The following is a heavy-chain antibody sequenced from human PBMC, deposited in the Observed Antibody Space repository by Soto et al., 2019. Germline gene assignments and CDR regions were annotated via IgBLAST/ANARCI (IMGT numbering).Heavy chain of an antibody. CDR2: IIPIFGTA. Sequence: QVQLVQSGAEVKKPGSSVKVSCKASGGTFSSYAISWVRQAPGQGLEWMGGIIPIFGTANYAQKFQGRVTITADESTSTAYMELSSLRSEDTAVYYCARWPYSYGRPSGGMDVWGQGTTVTVSS. CDR1: GGTFSSYA. J-gene: IGHJ6*02. D-gene: IGHD5-18*01. CDR3: ARWPYSYGRPSGGMDV. V-gene: IGHV1-69*12.